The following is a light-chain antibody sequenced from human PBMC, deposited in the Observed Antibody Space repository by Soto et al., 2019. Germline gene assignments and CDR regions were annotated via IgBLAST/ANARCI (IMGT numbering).Light chain of an antibody. J-gene: IGKJ1*01. CDR3: QQYNNFSWT. CDR1: QGIGNA. V-gene: IGKV1-6*01. CDR2: AAS. Sequence: AVQMTQSLSSLCASVGDRVTISYRASQGIGNALGWYQQKPGKPPKVLIYAASSLQSGVPSRFSGTGSGTEFTLTISSLQPDDFATYFCQQYNNFSWTFGQGTKVDI.